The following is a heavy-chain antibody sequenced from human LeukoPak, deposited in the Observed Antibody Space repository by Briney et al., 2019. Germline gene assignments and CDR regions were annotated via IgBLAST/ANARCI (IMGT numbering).Heavy chain of an antibody. CDR3: ARDPRDNWFGP. Sequence: ASVKVSCKASGYTFTDYFIHWVRQAPGQGLEWMGWINPNNGGTNYAQKFQGRVTMTRDTSISTAYMELSSLRSDDTAVYYCARDPRDNWFGPWGQGTLVTVSS. J-gene: IGHJ5*02. CDR1: GYTFTDYF. CDR2: INPNNGGT. V-gene: IGHV1-2*02.